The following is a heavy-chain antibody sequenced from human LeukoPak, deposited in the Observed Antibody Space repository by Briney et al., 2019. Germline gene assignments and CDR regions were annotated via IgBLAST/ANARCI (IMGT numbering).Heavy chain of an antibody. V-gene: IGHV1-8*01. CDR3: ARTGGSSGYYLFDY. J-gene: IGHJ4*02. D-gene: IGHD3-22*01. CDR1: GYTFTSYD. CDR2: MNPNSGNT. Sequence: GASVKVSCKASGYTFTSYDINWVRQATGQGLEWMGRMNPNSGNTGYAQKFQGRVTMTRNTSISTAYMELSSLRSEDTAVYYCARTGGSSGYYLFDYWGQGTLVTVSS.